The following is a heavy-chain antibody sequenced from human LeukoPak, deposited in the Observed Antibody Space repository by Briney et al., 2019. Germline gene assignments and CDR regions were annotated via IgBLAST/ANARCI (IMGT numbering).Heavy chain of an antibody. CDR2: IKTDGSEK. V-gene: IGHV3-7*03. Sequence: GGSLRLSCEGSGFTFSNYWMGWVRQAPGKGLQWVANIKTDGSEKYYVDSVKGRFTISRDNAKNSLYLQMNSLRAEDTAVYYCAKDGGVNVGNYFDYWGQGTLVTVSS. CDR1: GFTFSNYW. D-gene: IGHD3-16*02. J-gene: IGHJ4*02. CDR3: AKDGGVNVGNYFDY.